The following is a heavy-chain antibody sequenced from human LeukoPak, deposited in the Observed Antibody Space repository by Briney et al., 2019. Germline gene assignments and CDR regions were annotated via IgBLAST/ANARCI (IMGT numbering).Heavy chain of an antibody. J-gene: IGHJ4*02. CDR1: GFTFSSYA. Sequence: GGSLRLSCAASGFTFSSYAMSWVRHAPGKGLELVSGIHGSGGSTYYADSVKGRFTISRDNSKNTVYLEMNSLRAEDTALYYCAKDRSLWFGELQNWGQGTLVTVSS. V-gene: IGHV3-23*01. CDR3: AKDRSLWFGELQN. D-gene: IGHD3-10*01. CDR2: IHGSGGST.